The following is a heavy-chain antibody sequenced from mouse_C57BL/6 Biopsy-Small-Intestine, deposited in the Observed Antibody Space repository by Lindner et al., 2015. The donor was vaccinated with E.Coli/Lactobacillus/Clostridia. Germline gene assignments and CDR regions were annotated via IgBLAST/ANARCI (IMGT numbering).Heavy chain of an antibody. V-gene: IGHV1-54*01. CDR3: ARSSGTDYFDY. CDR1: GYAFTNYL. Sequence: VQLQESGAELVRPGTSVKVSCKASGYAFTNYLIEWVKQRPGQGLEWIGVINPGSGGTNYNEKFKGKASLTADKSSSTAYMQLSSLTSEDSAVYFCARSSGTDYFDYWGQGTTLIVSS. J-gene: IGHJ2*01. CDR2: INPGSGGT. D-gene: IGHD4-1*01.